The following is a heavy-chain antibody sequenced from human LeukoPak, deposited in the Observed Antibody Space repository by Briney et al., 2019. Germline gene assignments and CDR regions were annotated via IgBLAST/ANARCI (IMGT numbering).Heavy chain of an antibody. CDR2: IKQDGSEK. CDR3: AKEARRDCSGGNCYRYFDL. D-gene: IGHD2-15*01. CDR1: GFTFSSYW. V-gene: IGHV3-7*03. Sequence: GGSLRLSCAASGFTFSSYWMNWVRQAPGKGLEWVANIKQDGSEKYYVDSVKGRFTISRDNAKNSLYLQMNSLRAEDMALYYCAKEARRDCSGGNCYRYFDLWGRGTLVTVSS. J-gene: IGHJ2*01.